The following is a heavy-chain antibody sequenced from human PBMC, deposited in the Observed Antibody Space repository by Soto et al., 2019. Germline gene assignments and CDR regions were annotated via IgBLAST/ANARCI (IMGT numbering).Heavy chain of an antibody. J-gene: IGHJ3*02. V-gene: IGHV3-23*01. CDR3: AKDYIWGSYRYGHDAFDI. Sequence: GGSLRLSCAASGFTFSSYAMSWVRQAPGKGLEWVSAISGSGGSTYYADSVKGRFTISRDNSKNTLYLQMNSLRAEDTAVYYFAKDYIWGSYRYGHDAFDIWGQGTMVTVSS. CDR2: ISGSGGST. D-gene: IGHD3-16*02. CDR1: GFTFSSYA.